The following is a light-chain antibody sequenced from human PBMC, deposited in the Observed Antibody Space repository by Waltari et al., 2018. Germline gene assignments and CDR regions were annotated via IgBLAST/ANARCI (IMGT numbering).Light chain of an antibody. V-gene: IGKV3-20*01. Sequence: ESVLTQSQGTLSLSLGERDTPSCRASQSVSRALACYQQKPGQAPRLLIYGASTRATGIPDRFSGSGSGTDFILTISRLEPDDFAVYYCQHYLRLPVTFGQGTTVEI. CDR1: QSVSRA. CDR3: QHYLRLPVT. J-gene: IGKJ1*01. CDR2: GAS.